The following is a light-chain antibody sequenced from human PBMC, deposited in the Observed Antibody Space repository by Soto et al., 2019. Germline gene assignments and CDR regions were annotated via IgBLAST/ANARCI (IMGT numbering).Light chain of an antibody. Sequence: EIVLTQSPGTLSLSPGERATLSCRAGESVSSSYLAWYQQKPGQAPRLLIYGASSRATGIPDRFSGSGSGTEFTLTISSLEPEDFAVYYCQQRSSWPRTFGQGTKVDIK. V-gene: IGKV3D-20*02. CDR2: GAS. J-gene: IGKJ1*01. CDR3: QQRSSWPRT. CDR1: ESVSSSY.